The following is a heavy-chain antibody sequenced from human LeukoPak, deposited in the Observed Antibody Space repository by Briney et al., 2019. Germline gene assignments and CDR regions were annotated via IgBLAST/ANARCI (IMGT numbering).Heavy chain of an antibody. CDR3: AHSHPNLGYCTSTSCYNWFDP. V-gene: IGHV2-5*01. J-gene: IGHJ5*02. D-gene: IGHD2-2*01. Sequence: SGPTLVNPTQTLTLTCTFSGFSLSTSGVGVGWIRQPPGKALEWLALLYWNDDKRYSPSLKRRLTITKDTSKNQVVLTMTNMEPVDTATYYRAHSHPNLGYCTSTSCYNWFDPWGQGTLVTVSS. CDR2: LYWNDDK. CDR1: GFSLSTSGVG.